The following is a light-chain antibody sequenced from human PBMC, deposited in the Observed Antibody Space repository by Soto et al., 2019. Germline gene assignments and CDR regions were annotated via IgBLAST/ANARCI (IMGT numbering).Light chain of an antibody. CDR1: RSVLYKSNNKNH. CDR2: WAS. V-gene: IGKV4-1*01. Sequence: DIVMTQSPDSLAVSLVERATIDCNCSRSVLYKSNNKNHLAWYQQKPGQPPQLIIYWASTRESGVPERFSGSGSGTDFTLTISSLEAEDVAFYWCQQYFDVPFTFGGGTKVDIK. J-gene: IGKJ4*01. CDR3: QQYFDVPFT.